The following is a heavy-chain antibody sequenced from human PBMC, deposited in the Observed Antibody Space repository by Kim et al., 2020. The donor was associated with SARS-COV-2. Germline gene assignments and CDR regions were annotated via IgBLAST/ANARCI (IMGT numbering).Heavy chain of an antibody. CDR3: ARGWMPDY. D-gene: IGHD5-12*01. V-gene: IGHV3-7*04. Sequence: GRLKDDVDSVKGQFTISRDNAKNSLSLLMNSLRPEDTAVYFCARGWMPDYWGQGTLVTVSS. J-gene: IGHJ4*02. CDR2: GRLK.